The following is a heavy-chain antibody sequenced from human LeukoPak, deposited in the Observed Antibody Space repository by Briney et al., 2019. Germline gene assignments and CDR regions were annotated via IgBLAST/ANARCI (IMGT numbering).Heavy chain of an antibody. CDR1: GGSVSTHY. J-gene: IGHJ5*02. CDR3: ARGGEYSSEYNWFDP. D-gene: IGHD6-25*01. V-gene: IGHV4-59*02. CDR2: MRYDGST. Sequence: SETLSLTCIVSGGSVSTHYWNWIRQPPGEGLEWIGYMRYDGSTNYNPSLMSRVIISMDTSKNQLSLKLTSVTAADTAVYYCARGGEYSSEYNWFDPWGQGTLVTVSS.